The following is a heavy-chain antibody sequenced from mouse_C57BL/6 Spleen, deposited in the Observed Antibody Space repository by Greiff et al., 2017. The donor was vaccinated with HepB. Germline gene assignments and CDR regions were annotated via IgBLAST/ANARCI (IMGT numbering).Heavy chain of an antibody. CDR2: IDPETGGT. V-gene: IGHV1-15*01. CDR1: GYTFTDYE. CDR3: TSITSVAY. D-gene: IGHD1-1*01. J-gene: IGHJ3*01. Sequence: VKLMESGAELVRPGASVTLSCKASGYTFTDYEMHWVKQTPVHGLEWIGAIDPETGGTAYNQKFKGKAILTADKSSSTAYMELRSLTSEDSAVYYCTSITSVAYWGQGTLVTVSA.